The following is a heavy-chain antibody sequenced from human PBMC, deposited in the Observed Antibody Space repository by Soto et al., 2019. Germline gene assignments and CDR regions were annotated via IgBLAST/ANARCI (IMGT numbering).Heavy chain of an antibody. CDR1: GYTFSNYG. CDR3: ARGHFAFWSGYPIEY. Sequence: QVQLVQPGAEVRKPGASVKVSCKASGYTFSNYGIYWLRQAPGQGLEWLGWVSTYNGDTNYAQKFHDRVTMTTHTSTNTASMELRSLKSDDTAVYYCARGHFAFWSGYPIEYWGQGTSVTVSS. D-gene: IGHD3-3*01. CDR2: VSTYNGDT. J-gene: IGHJ4*02. V-gene: IGHV1-18*04.